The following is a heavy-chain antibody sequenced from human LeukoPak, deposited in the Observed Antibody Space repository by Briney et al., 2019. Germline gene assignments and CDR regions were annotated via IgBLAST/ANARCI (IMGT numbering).Heavy chain of an antibody. D-gene: IGHD3-22*01. CDR2: IYYSGRT. CDR1: GDSISDDY. V-gene: IGHV4-59*01. J-gene: IGHJ3*02. CDR3: ARSFGGYYDSSGSPGAFDI. Sequence: PSETLSLTCTVSGDSISDDYWSWIRQPPGKGLEWIGYIYYSGRTTYNPSLKSRVTISIDTSKSQFSLTLTSVTAADTAVYYCARSFGGYYDSSGSPGAFDIWGQGTMVTVSS.